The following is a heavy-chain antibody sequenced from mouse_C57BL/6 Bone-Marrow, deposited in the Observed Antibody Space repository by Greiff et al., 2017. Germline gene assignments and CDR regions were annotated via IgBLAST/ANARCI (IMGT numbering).Heavy chain of an antibody. CDR3: ARRGPGSLSWDY. CDR2: IYPRSGNT. D-gene: IGHD1-1*01. Sequence: QVQLQQSGAELARPGASVKLSCKASGYTFTSYGISWVKQRTGQGLEWIGEIYPRSGNTYYNEKFKGKATLTADKSSSTAYMELRSLTSEDSAVYFCARRGPGSLSWDYGGQGTTLTVSA. CDR1: GYTFTSYG. J-gene: IGHJ2*01. V-gene: IGHV1-81*01.